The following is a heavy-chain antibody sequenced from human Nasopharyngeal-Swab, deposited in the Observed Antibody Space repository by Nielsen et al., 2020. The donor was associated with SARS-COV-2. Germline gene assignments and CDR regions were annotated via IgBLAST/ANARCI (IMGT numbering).Heavy chain of an antibody. CDR3: ATHGSGRIGGMDV. Sequence: GESLKISWAASGFTFSSYAMSWVRQAPGKGLEWVSAISGSGGSTYYADSVKGRFTISRDNSKNTLYLQMNSLRAEDTAVYYCATHGSGRIGGMDVWGQGTTVTVSS. CDR1: GFTFSSYA. V-gene: IGHV3-23*01. J-gene: IGHJ6*02. CDR2: ISGSGGST. D-gene: IGHD3-10*01.